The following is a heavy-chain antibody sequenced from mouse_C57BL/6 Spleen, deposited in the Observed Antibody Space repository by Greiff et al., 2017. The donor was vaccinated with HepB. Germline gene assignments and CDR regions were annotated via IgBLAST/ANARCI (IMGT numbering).Heavy chain of an antibody. CDR3: ARYGSGTGAMDY. J-gene: IGHJ4*01. CDR2: IRNKANGYTT. CDR1: GFTFTDYY. V-gene: IGHV7-3*01. Sequence: DVMLVESGGGLVQPGGSLSLSCAASGFTFTDYYMSWVRQPPGKALEWLGFIRNKANGYTTEYSASVKGRFTISRDNSQSILYLQMNALRAEDSATYYCARYGSGTGAMDYWGQGTSVTVSS. D-gene: IGHD3-1*01.